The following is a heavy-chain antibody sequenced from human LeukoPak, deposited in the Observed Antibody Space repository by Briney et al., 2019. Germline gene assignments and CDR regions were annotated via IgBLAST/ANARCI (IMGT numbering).Heavy chain of an antibody. CDR2: IRYDGSNK. D-gene: IGHD2-2*02. CDR3: AKDGGPHIVVVPAAIEDYYYMDV. Sequence: GGSLRLSCAASGFTFSSYGMHWVRQAPGKGLEWVAFIRYDGSNKYYADSVKGRFTISRDNSKNTLYLQMNSLRAEDTAVYYCAKDGGPHIVVVPAAIEDYYYMDVWGKGTTVTVSS. J-gene: IGHJ6*03. CDR1: GFTFSSYG. V-gene: IGHV3-30*02.